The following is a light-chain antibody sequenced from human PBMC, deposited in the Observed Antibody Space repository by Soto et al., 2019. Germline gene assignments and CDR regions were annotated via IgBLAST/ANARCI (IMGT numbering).Light chain of an antibody. CDR2: EVT. V-gene: IGLV2-8*01. Sequence: QSALTQPPSASGSPGQSVTISCTGTSSDVGGDEYVSWYQQHPDKAPKLIIYEVTKRPSGVPRRFSGSKSGNTASLTVSGLQAEDEADYYCSSYAGSNTVLFGGGTKVTVL. CDR1: SSDVGGDEY. J-gene: IGLJ2*01. CDR3: SSYAGSNTVL.